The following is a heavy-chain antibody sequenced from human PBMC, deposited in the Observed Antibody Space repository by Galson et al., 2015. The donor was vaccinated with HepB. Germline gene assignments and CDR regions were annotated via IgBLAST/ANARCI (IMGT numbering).Heavy chain of an antibody. Sequence: SLRLSCAASGFTFSSYWMSWVRQAPGKGLEWVANIKQDGSEKYYVDSVKGRFTISRDNAKNSLYLQMNSLRAEDTAVYYCARSPRLDYGGWSDYWGQGTLVTVSS. D-gene: IGHD4-23*01. J-gene: IGHJ4*02. V-gene: IGHV3-7*03. CDR2: IKQDGSEK. CDR3: ARSPRLDYGGWSDY. CDR1: GFTFSSYW.